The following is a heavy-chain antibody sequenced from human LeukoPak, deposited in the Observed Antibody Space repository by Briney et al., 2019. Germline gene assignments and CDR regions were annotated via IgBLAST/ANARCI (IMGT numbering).Heavy chain of an antibody. D-gene: IGHD3-10*01. CDR2: ISGSGGST. Sequence: PGGSLRLSCAASGFTFSSYAMSWVRQAPGKGLEWVSAISGSGGSTYYADSVKGRFTISRDNSKNTLYLQMNSLRAEDTAVYYCAKAGGRSWVRGIPPVRWGQGTLVTVSS. CDR3: AKAGGRSWVRGIPPVR. V-gene: IGHV3-23*01. CDR1: GFTFSSYA. J-gene: IGHJ4*02.